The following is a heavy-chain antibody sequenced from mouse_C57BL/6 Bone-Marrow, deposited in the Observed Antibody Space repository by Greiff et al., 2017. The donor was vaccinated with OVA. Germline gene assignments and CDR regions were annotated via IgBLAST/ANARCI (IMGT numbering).Heavy chain of an antibody. Sequence: EVKLVESGGGLVKPGGSLKLSCAASGFTFSDYGMHWVRQAPEKGLEWVAYISSGSSTIYYADTVKGRFTISRDNAKNTLFLQMTSLRSEDTAMYYCAWLEDYYAMDYWGQGTSVTVSS. V-gene: IGHV5-17*01. CDR2: ISSGSSTI. J-gene: IGHJ4*01. CDR3: AWLEDYYAMDY. CDR1: GFTFSDYG.